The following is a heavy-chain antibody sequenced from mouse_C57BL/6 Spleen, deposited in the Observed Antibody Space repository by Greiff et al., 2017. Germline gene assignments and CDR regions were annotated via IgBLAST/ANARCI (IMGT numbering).Heavy chain of an antibody. Sequence: QVQLQQPGAELVKPGASVKLSCKASGYTFTSYWMQWVKQRPGQGLAWIGEIDPSDSYTNYNQKFKGKATLTVDTSSSTAYMQLSSRTSEDSAVYYCARKGLGNYYAMDYWGQGTSVTVSS. V-gene: IGHV1-50*01. CDR1: GYTFTSYW. D-gene: IGHD4-1*01. CDR3: ARKGLGNYYAMDY. J-gene: IGHJ4*01. CDR2: IDPSDSYT.